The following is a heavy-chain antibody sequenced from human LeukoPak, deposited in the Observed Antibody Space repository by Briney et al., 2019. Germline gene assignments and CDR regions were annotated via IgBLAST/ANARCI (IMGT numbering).Heavy chain of an antibody. J-gene: IGHJ4*02. CDR2: IYASGTT. CDR1: GGSFSGYY. Sequence: PSETLSLTCAVYGGSFSGYYWSWLRQPAGKGLQWIGRIYASGTTYYNPSLKSRVTMSVDTSKNQFSLKLSSVTAADTAVYYCARVMDQQMDRSFDYWGQGTLVTVSS. V-gene: IGHV4-59*10. D-gene: IGHD6-13*01. CDR3: ARVMDQQMDRSFDY.